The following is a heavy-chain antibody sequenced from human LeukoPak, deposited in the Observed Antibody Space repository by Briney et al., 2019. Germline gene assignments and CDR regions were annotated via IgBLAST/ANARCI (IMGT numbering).Heavy chain of an antibody. CDR3: ESIVATGPDY. CDR1: GGSFSGYY. V-gene: IGHV4-34*01. Sequence: SETLSLTCAVYGGSFSGYYWSWIRQPPGKGLEWIGEINHSGSTNYNPSLKSRVTISVDTSKNQFSLKLSSVTAADTAVYYCESIVATGPDYWGQGTLVTVSS. D-gene: IGHD5-12*01. J-gene: IGHJ4*02. CDR2: INHSGST.